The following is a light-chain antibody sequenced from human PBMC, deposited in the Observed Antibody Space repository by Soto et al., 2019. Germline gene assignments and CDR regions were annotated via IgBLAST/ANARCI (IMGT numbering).Light chain of an antibody. Sequence: EIVMPPSPATLSVSPGARATLSSTASQTISINLALYQQQLGQAPRCIIYGASTRATDIPARFRGSGSGTEFTLTISSLQSEDYAIYYCHQYDSWPPYTFGQGTKVDIK. J-gene: IGKJ2*01. CDR1: QTISIN. CDR2: GAS. V-gene: IGKV3-15*01. CDR3: HQYDSWPPYT.